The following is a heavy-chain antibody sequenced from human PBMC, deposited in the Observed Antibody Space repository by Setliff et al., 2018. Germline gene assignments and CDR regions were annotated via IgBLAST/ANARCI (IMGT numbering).Heavy chain of an antibody. CDR2: IYVTKST. V-gene: IGHV4-4*07. D-gene: IGHD3-10*01. CDR3: AASRAYTGAVEEWFLPKTFDF. Sequence: PSETLSLTCTVSGDSISNYYWNWIRQPAGKGLEWIGRIYVTKSTKYNPSLKSRVTLSIDTPKNQFSLKLSSVTAADAALYYCAASRAYTGAVEEWFLPKTFDFWGQGSPVTVSS. CDR1: GDSISNYY. J-gene: IGHJ4*02.